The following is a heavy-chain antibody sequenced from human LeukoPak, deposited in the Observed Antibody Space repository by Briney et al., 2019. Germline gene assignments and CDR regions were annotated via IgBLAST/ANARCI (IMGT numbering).Heavy chain of an antibody. J-gene: IGHJ4*02. V-gene: IGHV3-7*01. CDR2: IKQDGSEK. CDR3: AREGLYYYDSSGYYPFDY. Sequence: GGSLRLSCAASGFTFSSYWMSWVRQAPGKGLEWVANIKQDGSEKYYVDSVKGRFTISRDNAKNSLYLQMNSLRAEDTAVYYCAREGLYYYDSSGYYPFDYWGQGTLVTVSS. D-gene: IGHD3-22*01. CDR1: GFTFSSYW.